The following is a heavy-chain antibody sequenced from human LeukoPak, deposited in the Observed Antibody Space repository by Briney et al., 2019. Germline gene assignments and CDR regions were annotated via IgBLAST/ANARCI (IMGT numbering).Heavy chain of an antibody. CDR2: MNPNSGNT. CDR1: GYTFTSYD. J-gene: IGHJ4*02. V-gene: IGHV1-8*01. CDR3: ARGPHLYSGYDREDY. Sequence: ASVKVSCRASGYTFTSYDINWVRQATGQGLEWMGWMNPNSGNTGYAQKFQGRVTMTRNTSISTAYMELSSLRSEDTAVYYCARGPHLYSGYDREDYWGQGTLVTVSS. D-gene: IGHD5-12*01.